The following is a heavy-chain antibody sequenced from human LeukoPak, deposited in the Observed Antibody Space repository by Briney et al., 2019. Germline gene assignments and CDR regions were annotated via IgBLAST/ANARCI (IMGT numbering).Heavy chain of an antibody. CDR3: ARDLLTMVRGVIGGMDV. J-gene: IGHJ6*02. D-gene: IGHD3-10*01. Sequence: NPGGSLRLSCAAPGFTFSSYSMNWVRQAPGKGLEWVSSISSSSSYIYYADSVKGRFTISRDNAKNSLYLQMNSLRAEDTAVYYCARDLLTMVRGVIGGMDVWGQGTTVTVSS. V-gene: IGHV3-21*01. CDR1: GFTFSSYS. CDR2: ISSSSSYI.